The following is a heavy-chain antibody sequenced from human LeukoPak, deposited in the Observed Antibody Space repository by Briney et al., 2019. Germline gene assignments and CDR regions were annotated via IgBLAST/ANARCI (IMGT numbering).Heavy chain of an antibody. J-gene: IGHJ6*02. D-gene: IGHD6-19*01. V-gene: IGHV3-30*18. Sequence: PGRSLRLSCAASGFTFSSYGMHWVRQAPGKGLEWVAVISYDGSNKYYADSVKGRFTISRDNSKNTLYLQMNSLRAEDTAVYYCAKVRYSSGWYARNINYYYYGMDVWGQGTTVTVSS. CDR3: AKVRYSSGWYARNINYYYYGMDV. CDR2: ISYDGSNK. CDR1: GFTFSSYG.